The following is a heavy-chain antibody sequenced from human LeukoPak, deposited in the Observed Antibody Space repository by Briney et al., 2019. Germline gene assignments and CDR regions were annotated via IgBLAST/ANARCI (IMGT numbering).Heavy chain of an antibody. Sequence: SETLSLTCTISGDSTNTYFWSWIRQPPGKGLEWIGYFYYTGTTNYNPSLKSRVTISVGTSKNQFSLKANSVTAADTGVYYCASKSTDHGELRFDYWGQGTLVTVSS. CDR2: FYYTGTT. V-gene: IGHV4-59*01. J-gene: IGHJ4*02. CDR3: ASKSTDHGELRFDY. D-gene: IGHD4-17*01. CDR1: GDSTNTYF.